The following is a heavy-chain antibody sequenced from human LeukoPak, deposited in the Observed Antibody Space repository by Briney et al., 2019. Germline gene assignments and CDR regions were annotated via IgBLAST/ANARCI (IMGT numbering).Heavy chain of an antibody. CDR1: GFTFSSHA. V-gene: IGHV3-7*01. CDR2: IKQDGSEK. Sequence: GRSLRLSCATSGFTFSSHAIHWVRQAPGKGLEWVANIKQDGSEKYYVDSVKGRFTISRDNAKNSLYLQMNSLRAEDTAVYYCARDQRKQLFDYWGQGTLVTVSS. D-gene: IGHD6-13*01. CDR3: ARDQRKQLFDY. J-gene: IGHJ4*02.